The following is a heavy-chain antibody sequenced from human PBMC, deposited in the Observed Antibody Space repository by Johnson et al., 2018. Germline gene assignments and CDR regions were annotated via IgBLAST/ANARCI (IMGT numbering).Heavy chain of an antibody. CDR1: RFTFSDYG. D-gene: IGHD3-22*01. Sequence: QVQLQESGGGVVQPGRSLRLSCAASRFTFSDYGMHWVRQAPGKGLEWVAVTSYDGSNKNYADSVKGRFTISRDNSKNTLYLQMNSLRAEDTAVYYWAREFDSSGYYLEYFQHWGQGTLVTVSS. CDR2: TSYDGSNK. V-gene: IGHV3-30*03. J-gene: IGHJ1*01. CDR3: AREFDSSGYYLEYFQH.